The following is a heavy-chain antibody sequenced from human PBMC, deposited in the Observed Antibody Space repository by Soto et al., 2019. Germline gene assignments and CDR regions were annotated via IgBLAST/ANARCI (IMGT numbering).Heavy chain of an antibody. D-gene: IGHD5-12*01. CDR3: ARHRTRRDGYNSDAFDI. J-gene: IGHJ3*02. CDR2: IYPGDSDP. V-gene: IGHV5-51*01. CDR1: EYSFTSYW. Sequence: GESLKICCKCSEYSFTSYWIGLGRQMPGKGLEWIGIIYPGDSDPRYRPSFQGQVTIAADKSISTAYLQWSSLKASDTAMYYCARHRTRRDGYNSDAFDIWGQGTMVTVSS.